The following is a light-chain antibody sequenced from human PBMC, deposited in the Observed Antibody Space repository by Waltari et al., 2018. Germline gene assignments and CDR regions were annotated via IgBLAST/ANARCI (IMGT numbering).Light chain of an antibody. Sequence: DIQMTQSPSSLSASVGDRLTITCRASRALSNSLAWYQQVAGKVPKLLISASSTLQSGVPSRFSGSGSGSDFTLTINNLQPEDFATYYCQNYDKVPWTFGPGTRVHVK. CDR3: QNYDKVPWT. CDR1: RALSNS. J-gene: IGKJ1*01. V-gene: IGKV1-27*01. CDR2: ASS.